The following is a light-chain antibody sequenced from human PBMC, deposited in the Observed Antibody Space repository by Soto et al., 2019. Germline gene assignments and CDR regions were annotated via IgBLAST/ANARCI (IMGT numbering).Light chain of an antibody. Sequence: QSVLTQPASVSGSPGKSITISCTGTSSDVGDYNYVSWYQQHPGKAPKLMIFEVSNRPSGVSNRFSGSKSGNTASLTISGLQAEDEADYYCTSYTSSSTYVFGTGTKLTVL. J-gene: IGLJ1*01. CDR3: TSYTSSSTYV. CDR2: EVS. CDR1: SSDVGDYNY. V-gene: IGLV2-14*01.